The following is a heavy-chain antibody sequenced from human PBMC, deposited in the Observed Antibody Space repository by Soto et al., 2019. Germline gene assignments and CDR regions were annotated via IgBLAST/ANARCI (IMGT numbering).Heavy chain of an antibody. CDR2: INHSGST. V-gene: IGHV4-34*01. CDR3: ANLDMITFGGVIGPNDAFDI. Sequence: PSETLSLTCAVYGGSFSGYYWSWICQPPGKGLEWIGEINHSGSTNYNPSLKSRVTISVDTSKNQFSLKLSSVTAADTAVYYCANLDMITFGGVIGPNDAFDIWGQGTMVTVSS. J-gene: IGHJ3*02. CDR1: GGSFSGYY. D-gene: IGHD3-16*02.